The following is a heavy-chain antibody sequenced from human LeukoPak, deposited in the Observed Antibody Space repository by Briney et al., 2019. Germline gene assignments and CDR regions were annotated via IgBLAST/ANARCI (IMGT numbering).Heavy chain of an antibody. CDR3: ARDFSLSTVVTHYFDY. Sequence: ASVKVSCKASGYTFTSYDINWVRQATGQGLEWMGWISAYNGNTNYAQKLQGRVTMTTDTSTSTAYMELRSLRSDDTAVYYCARDFSLSTVVTHYFDYWGQGTLVTVSS. V-gene: IGHV1-18*01. CDR2: ISAYNGNT. J-gene: IGHJ4*02. CDR1: GYTFTSYD. D-gene: IGHD4-23*01.